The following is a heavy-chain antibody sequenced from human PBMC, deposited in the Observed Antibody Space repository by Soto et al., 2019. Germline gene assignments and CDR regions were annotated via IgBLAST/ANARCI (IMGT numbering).Heavy chain of an antibody. J-gene: IGHJ6*02. D-gene: IGHD5-18*01. CDR1: GFTFSNYA. Sequence: QVHLVESGGGVVQPGRSLRLSCAASGFTFSNYAMHWVRQAPGKGLEWVAVISYDGSDKYNANSVKGRFTISRENSKNTLYLQMNSLRAEDTAVYYCARDTGPNGYNYYYFGMDVWGQGTTVTVSS. CDR3: ARDTGPNGYNYYYFGMDV. V-gene: IGHV3-30-3*01. CDR2: ISYDGSDK.